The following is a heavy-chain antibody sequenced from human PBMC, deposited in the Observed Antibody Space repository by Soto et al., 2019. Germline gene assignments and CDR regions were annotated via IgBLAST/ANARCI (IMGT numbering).Heavy chain of an antibody. CDR3: ARQTRLNTYGYDYYYYMDV. CDR1: GYSFTSYW. Sequence: RGESLKLSCKGSGYSFTSYWIGWVRQMPGKGLEWMGIIFPGDSDTKYSPTFQGQVPIPADKSIGTAYLQWSSLKASDTAMYYCARQTRLNTYGYDYYYYMDVWGKGTTVTVSS. CDR2: IFPGDSDT. J-gene: IGHJ6*03. V-gene: IGHV5-51*01. D-gene: IGHD5-18*01.